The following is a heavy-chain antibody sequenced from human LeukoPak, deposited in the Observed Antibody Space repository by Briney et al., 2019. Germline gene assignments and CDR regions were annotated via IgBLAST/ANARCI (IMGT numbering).Heavy chain of an antibody. CDR3: ARVGAHYYGSGSSIDP. J-gene: IGHJ5*02. D-gene: IGHD3-10*01. V-gene: IGHV4-38-2*02. Sequence: SETLSLTCTVSGYSISSGYYWGWIRQPPGKGLEWIGSIYHSGSTYHNPSLKSRVTISVDTSKNQFSLKLSSVTAADTAVYYCARVGAHYYGSGSSIDPWGQGTLVTVSS. CDR1: GYSISSGYY. CDR2: IYHSGST.